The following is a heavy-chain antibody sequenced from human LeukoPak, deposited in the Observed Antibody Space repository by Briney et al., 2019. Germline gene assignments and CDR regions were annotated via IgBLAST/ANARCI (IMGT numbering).Heavy chain of an antibody. V-gene: IGHV1-69*04. J-gene: IGHJ5*02. Sequence: SVKVSCKASGGTFSSYAVSWVRQAPGQGLEWMGRIIPILGIANYAQKFQGRVTITADKSTSTAYMELSSLRSEDTAVYYCASLGINWFDPWGQGTLVTVSS. CDR1: GGTFSSYA. CDR3: ASLGINWFDP. CDR2: IIPILGIA. D-gene: IGHD3-10*01.